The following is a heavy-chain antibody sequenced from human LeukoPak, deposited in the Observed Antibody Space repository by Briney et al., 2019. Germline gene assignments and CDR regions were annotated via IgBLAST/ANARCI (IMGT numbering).Heavy chain of an antibody. V-gene: IGHV3-48*01. CDR1: GFTFSDHI. J-gene: IGHJ4*02. Sequence: GGSLRLSCAASGFTFSDHIMNWVRQLPGKRLEWVAYVSGSGSTVYYADSVKGRFTISRDNGKSSLYLQMSSLRVEDTALYYCVRQFASWGQGTLVTVSS. CDR2: VSGSGSTV. CDR3: VRQFAS.